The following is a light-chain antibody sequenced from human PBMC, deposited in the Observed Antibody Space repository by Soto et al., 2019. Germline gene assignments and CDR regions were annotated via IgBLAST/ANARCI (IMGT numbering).Light chain of an antibody. J-gene: IGLJ1*01. CDR3: CSYAGTYSYV. CDR1: SRDVGGYNS. V-gene: IGLV2-11*01. CDR2: DVS. Sequence: QSVLTQPRSVPGSPGQSVTISCTGTSRDVGGYNSVSWYQQHPGKAPKLMIYDVSQRPSGVPDRFSGSKSGNTASLTISGLQPEDEADYFCCSYAGTYSYVFGTGTKVTVL.